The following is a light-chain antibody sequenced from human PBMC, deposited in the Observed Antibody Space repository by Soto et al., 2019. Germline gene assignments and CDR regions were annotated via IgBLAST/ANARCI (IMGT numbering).Light chain of an antibody. CDR3: QQRYNWPLT. Sequence: DIVLTQSPGTLSLSPGETASLSCRARQTVDTSLAWYQQRPGRAPRLLMSEASRRAAGIPARFSGTGSGTDFTRSINSLEPEDGAVYYGQQRYNWPLTFGAGTSVEI. CDR2: EAS. V-gene: IGKV3-11*01. J-gene: IGKJ4*02. CDR1: QTVDTS.